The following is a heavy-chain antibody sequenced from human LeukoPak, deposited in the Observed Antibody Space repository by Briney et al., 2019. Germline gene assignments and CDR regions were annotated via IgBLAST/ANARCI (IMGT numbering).Heavy chain of an antibody. J-gene: IGHJ6*02. CDR3: AREGDYGDYQVGYYYGMDV. V-gene: IGHV7-4-1*02. D-gene: IGHD4-17*01. CDR1: GYTFTSYA. Sequence: ASVKVSCKASGYTFTSYAMNWVRQAPGQGLEWMGWINTNTGNPTYAQGFTGRFVFSLDTSVSTAYLQISSLKAEDTAVYYCAREGDYGDYQVGYYYGMDVWGQGTTVTVSS. CDR2: INTNTGNP.